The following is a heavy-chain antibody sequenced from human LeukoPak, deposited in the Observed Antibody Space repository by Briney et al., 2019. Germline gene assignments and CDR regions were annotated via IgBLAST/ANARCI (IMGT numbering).Heavy chain of an antibody. CDR1: GGTFSSYA. CDR3: ARGPRLYSYGYYYGMDV. V-gene: IGHV1-8*02. Sequence: GASVKVSCKASGGTFSSYAISWVRQATGQGLEWMGWMNPNSGNTGYAQKFQGRVTMTRNTSISTAYMELSSLRSEDTAVYYCARGPRLYSYGYYYGMDVWGQGTTVTVSS. D-gene: IGHD5-18*01. CDR2: MNPNSGNT. J-gene: IGHJ6*02.